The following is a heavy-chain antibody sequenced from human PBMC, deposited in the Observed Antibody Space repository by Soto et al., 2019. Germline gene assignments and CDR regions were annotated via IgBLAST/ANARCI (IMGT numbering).Heavy chain of an antibody. Sequence: ASVKVSCKASGGTFSNYAINWVRQAPGQGLEWMGGIIPIFGTANYAQKFQGRVTITADESTGTAYLDLSSLRSEDTAVYYCARPVEMATISRSYLFYWGQGTLVTVSS. CDR2: IIPIFGTA. D-gene: IGHD5-12*01. CDR3: ARPVEMATISRSYLFY. CDR1: GGTFSNYA. J-gene: IGHJ4*02. V-gene: IGHV1-69*13.